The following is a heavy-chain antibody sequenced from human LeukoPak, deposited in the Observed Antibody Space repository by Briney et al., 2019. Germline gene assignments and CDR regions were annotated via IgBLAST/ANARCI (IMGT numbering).Heavy chain of an antibody. J-gene: IGHJ4*02. Sequence: ASVKVSCKASGYTFTGYYMHWVRQAPGQGLEWMGWINPNSGGTNYAQKFQGRVTMTRDTSISSAYMELSRLRSDDTAVYYCARVPGHGYSGYDYFDYWGQGTLVTVSS. CDR2: INPNSGGT. V-gene: IGHV1-2*02. CDR1: GYTFTGYY. D-gene: IGHD5-12*01. CDR3: ARVPGHGYSGYDYFDY.